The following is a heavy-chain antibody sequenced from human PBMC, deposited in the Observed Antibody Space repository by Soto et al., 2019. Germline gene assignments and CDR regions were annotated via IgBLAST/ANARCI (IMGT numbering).Heavy chain of an antibody. CDR2: INAGNGNT. D-gene: IGHD2-2*01. V-gene: IGHV1-3*01. CDR1: GYTFTSYA. CDR3: ARVGGVVPAAMFIDY. Sequence: ASVKVSCKASGYTFTSYAMHWVRQAPGQRLEWMGWINAGNGNTKYSQKFQGRVTITRDTSASTAYMELSSLRSEDTAVYYCARVGGVVPAAMFIDYWGQGTLVTVSS. J-gene: IGHJ4*02.